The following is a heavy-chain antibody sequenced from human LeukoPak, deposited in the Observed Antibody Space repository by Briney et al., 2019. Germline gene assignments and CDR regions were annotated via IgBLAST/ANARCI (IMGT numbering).Heavy chain of an antibody. Sequence: ASVKVSCKASGYTFTSYGISWVRQAPGQGLEWMGWISAYNGNTNYAQELQGRVTMTTDTSTSTAYMELRSLRSDDTAVYYCAREGYYYGSGSYYIKLFDYWGQGTLVTVSS. J-gene: IGHJ4*02. CDR3: AREGYYYGSGSYYIKLFDY. V-gene: IGHV1-18*01. CDR2: ISAYNGNT. D-gene: IGHD3-10*01. CDR1: GYTFTSYG.